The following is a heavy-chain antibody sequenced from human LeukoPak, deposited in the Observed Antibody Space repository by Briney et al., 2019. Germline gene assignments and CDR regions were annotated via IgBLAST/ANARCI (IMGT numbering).Heavy chain of an antibody. J-gene: IGHJ3*02. Sequence: ASVKVSRKASGYTFTGYYMHWVRQAPGQGLEWMGWINPNSGGTNYAQKFQGRVTMTRDTSISTAYMELSRLRSDDTAVYYCARDLGVTVTTAFDIWGQGTMVTVSS. CDR1: GYTFTGYY. CDR3: ARDLGVTVTTAFDI. CDR2: INPNSGGT. D-gene: IGHD4-17*01. V-gene: IGHV1-2*02.